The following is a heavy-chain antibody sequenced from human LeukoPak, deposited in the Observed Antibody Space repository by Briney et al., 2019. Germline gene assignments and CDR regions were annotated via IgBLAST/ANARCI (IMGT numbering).Heavy chain of an antibody. Sequence: PGRSLRLSCAASGFTFSSYVIHWVRQVPGKGLEWVAGIWYDGSNYYYADSVKGRFTISRDNSKNTLYLQMNSLRAEDTGVYYCARDGRALLRDFDYWGQGTLVTVSS. D-gene: IGHD1-26*01. CDR1: GFTFSSYV. V-gene: IGHV3-33*01. CDR3: ARDGRALLRDFDY. CDR2: IWYDGSNY. J-gene: IGHJ4*02.